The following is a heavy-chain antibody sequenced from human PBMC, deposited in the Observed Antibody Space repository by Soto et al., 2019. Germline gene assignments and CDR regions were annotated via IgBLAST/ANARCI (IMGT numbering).Heavy chain of an antibody. CDR2: ISSSGSTI. V-gene: IGHV3-11*01. CDR1: GFTFSDYY. Sequence: PGGSLRLSCAASGFTFSDYYMSWIRQAPGKGLEWVSYISSSGSTIYYADSVKGRFTISRDNAKNSLYLQMNSLRAEDTAVYYCAREKTVQSYSIDYWGQGTLVTVSS. D-gene: IGHD4-4*01. J-gene: IGHJ4*02. CDR3: AREKTVQSYSIDY.